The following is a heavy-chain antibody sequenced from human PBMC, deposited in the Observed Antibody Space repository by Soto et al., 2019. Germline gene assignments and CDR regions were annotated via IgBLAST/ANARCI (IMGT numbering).Heavy chain of an antibody. Sequence: ASVKVSCKASGYTFTSYGISWVRQAPGQGLEWMGWISAYSGSTNYAQKLQGRVTMTTDTSTSTAYMELRSLRSDDTAVYYCARSLAAAGYFDYRGQGTLVTVSS. J-gene: IGHJ4*02. D-gene: IGHD6-13*01. CDR2: ISAYSGST. CDR3: ARSLAAAGYFDY. CDR1: GYTFTSYG. V-gene: IGHV1-18*01.